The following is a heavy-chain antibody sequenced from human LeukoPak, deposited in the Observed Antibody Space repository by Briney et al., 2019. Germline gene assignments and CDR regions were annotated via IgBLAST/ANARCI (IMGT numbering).Heavy chain of an antibody. J-gene: IGHJ4*02. CDR2: IYPGDSDT. CDR3: ATLAAANFDY. V-gene: IGHV5-51*01. CDR1: GYDFSTYW. Sequence: GESLKISCKASGYDFSTYWIGWVRQMPGKGLEWMGIIYPGDSDTRYSPSFQGQVTISADKSISTAYLQWSSLKASDTAMYYCATLAAANFDYWGQGTLVTVSS. D-gene: IGHD6-13*01.